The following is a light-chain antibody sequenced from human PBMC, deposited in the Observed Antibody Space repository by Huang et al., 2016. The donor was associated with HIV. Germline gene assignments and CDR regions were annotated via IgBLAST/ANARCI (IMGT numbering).Light chain of an antibody. CDR2: SAS. V-gene: IGKV1-39*01. J-gene: IGKJ5*01. Sequence: IQMTQSPSSLSASVGDRVTITCRASQSIDGYLNWYQQKPGKAPKLFISSASTLHTGVPPRFSGSGSGTDYTLIIDNLQPDDFATYFCQQSYSTLITFGQGSRLDTK. CDR1: QSIDGY. CDR3: QQSYSTLIT.